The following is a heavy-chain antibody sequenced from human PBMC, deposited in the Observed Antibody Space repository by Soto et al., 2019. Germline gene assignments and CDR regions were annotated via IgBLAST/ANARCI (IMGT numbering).Heavy chain of an antibody. V-gene: IGHV1-69*13. D-gene: IGHD1-7*01. CDR1: GGTFSSYA. Sequence: SVKVSCKASGGTFSSYAISWVRQAPGQGLEWMGGIIPIFGTANYAQKFQGRVTITADESTSTAYMELSSLRSEDTAVYYCARVRGGSWNYVYYYYGMDAWGQGTTVTVSS. J-gene: IGHJ6*02. CDR3: ARVRGGSWNYVYYYYGMDA. CDR2: IIPIFGTA.